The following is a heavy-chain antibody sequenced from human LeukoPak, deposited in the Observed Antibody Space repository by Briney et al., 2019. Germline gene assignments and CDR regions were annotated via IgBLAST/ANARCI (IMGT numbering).Heavy chain of an antibody. J-gene: IGHJ4*02. CDR3: ARGRVPSGY. V-gene: IGHV3-7*01. Sequence: PGGSLRLSCAASEFTFSAYWMSWVRQAPGKGLEWVATVKQDGSEKYYMDSVKGRFTISRDNAKNSLYLQMNSLRPEDTAVYYCARGRVPSGYWGQGTLVTVSS. CDR1: EFTFSAYW. CDR2: VKQDGSEK. D-gene: IGHD3-10*01.